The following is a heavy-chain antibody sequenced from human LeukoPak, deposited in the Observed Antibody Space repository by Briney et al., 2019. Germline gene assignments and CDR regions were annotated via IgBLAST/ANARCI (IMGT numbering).Heavy chain of an antibody. J-gene: IGHJ4*02. CDR2: IDKSSSNI. V-gene: IGHV3-48*02. Sequence: GGSLTLSCAVSGFTFTSYSMNWVRQAPGKGLEWVSYIDKSSSNIYYADSVKGRFIISRDNAKNSLYLQMNSLRDEDTAVDYCARESYWGSSAKGFDYWGQGTLVIVSS. CDR3: ARESYWGSSAKGFDY. CDR1: GFTFTSYS. D-gene: IGHD7-27*01.